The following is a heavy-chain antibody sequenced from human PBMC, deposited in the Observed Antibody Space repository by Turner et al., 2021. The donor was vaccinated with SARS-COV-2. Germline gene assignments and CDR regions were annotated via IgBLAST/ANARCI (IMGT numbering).Heavy chain of an antibody. CDR3: ARGGYCSSTSCPPYWYFDL. J-gene: IGHJ2*01. Sequence: QVQLVQSGAEVKKPGASVKVSCKASGYTFTSYDINWVRQATGQGLEWMGWMNPDSGNTAYAQKFQGRVTITRNTSISTAYMELSSLRSEDTAVYYCARGGYCSSTSCPPYWYFDLWGRGTLVTVSS. CDR1: GYTFTSYD. D-gene: IGHD2-2*01. V-gene: IGHV1-8*03. CDR2: MNPDSGNT.